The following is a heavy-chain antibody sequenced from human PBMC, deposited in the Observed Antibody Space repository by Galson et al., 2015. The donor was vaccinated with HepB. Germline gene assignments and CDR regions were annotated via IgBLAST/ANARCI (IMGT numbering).Heavy chain of an antibody. V-gene: IGHV4-59*01. J-gene: IGHJ4*02. D-gene: IGHD2-15*01. CDR2: IYNSGST. Sequence: SETLSLTCTVSGGSMSNCYWSWIRQSPGKGLEWIGYIYNSGSTNYNSSLKSRVTISVDMSKNQVSLKLTSVTAADTAVYFCARGGLVDFDNWGQGTLVSVSS. CDR3: ARGGLVDFDN. CDR1: GGSMSNCY.